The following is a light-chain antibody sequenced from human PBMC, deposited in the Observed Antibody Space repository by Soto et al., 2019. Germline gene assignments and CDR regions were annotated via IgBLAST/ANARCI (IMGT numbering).Light chain of an antibody. J-gene: IGKJ1*01. CDR3: QQYDGSPPWT. CDR1: QSVSSTS. CDR2: GAS. Sequence: EIVLTQSPGTLSFSPGERATLSCRASQSVSSTSLAWYQQKPGQAPRLLIYGASNRATGIPHRFSGSGSGTDFTLTISRLEPEDFAVYYCQQYDGSPPWTFGLGTKVEFK. V-gene: IGKV3-20*01.